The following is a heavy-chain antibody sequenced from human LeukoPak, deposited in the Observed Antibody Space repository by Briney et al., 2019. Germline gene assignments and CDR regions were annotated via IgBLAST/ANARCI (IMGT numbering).Heavy chain of an antibody. J-gene: IGHJ5*02. Sequence: GGSLRLSCAASGFTFRNFAMSWVRQAPGKGLEWVSGLSHGGTRTFYAASVKGRFTISRDASNSTLFLQMDNLRVEDTATYYCAKDIELFMSWGQGTLVIVFS. CDR3: AKDIELFMS. V-gene: IGHV3-23*01. D-gene: IGHD1-26*01. CDR1: GFTFRNFA. CDR2: LSHGGTRT.